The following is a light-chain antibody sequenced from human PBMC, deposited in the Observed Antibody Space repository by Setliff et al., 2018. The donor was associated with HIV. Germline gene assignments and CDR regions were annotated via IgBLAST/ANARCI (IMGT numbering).Light chain of an antibody. CDR2: DVS. CDR3: SAYTSSGSLGV. Sequence: QSVLPQPASVSGSPGQSITSSCSGTSSDIGGYNYVSWYQQHPGKVPKLMIFDVSNRPSGVSNRFSGSKSGNTASLTISGLQAEDEADYYCSAYTSSGSLGVFGTGTKVTV. CDR1: SSDIGGYNY. V-gene: IGLV2-14*03. J-gene: IGLJ1*01.